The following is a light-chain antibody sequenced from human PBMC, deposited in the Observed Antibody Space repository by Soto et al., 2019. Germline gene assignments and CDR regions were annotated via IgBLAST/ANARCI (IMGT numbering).Light chain of an antibody. Sequence: IQMTQSPSSLCPPVGDRGTIICRASQSISSYLNLYQQKPGKYPNLLIYAASSLQSGAQSRFSGSGSGTDFTLTISRLQPEDFATYYRQQSYSTPTFGEGTKVDIK. J-gene: IGKJ4*01. CDR2: AAS. V-gene: IGKV1-39*01. CDR1: QSISSY. CDR3: QQSYSTPT.